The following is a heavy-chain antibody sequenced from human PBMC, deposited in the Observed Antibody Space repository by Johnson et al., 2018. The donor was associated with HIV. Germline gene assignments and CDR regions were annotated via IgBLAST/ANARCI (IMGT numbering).Heavy chain of an antibody. J-gene: IGHJ3*02. Sequence: VQLVESGGGLIQPGGSLRLSCAASGFTVSSNYMSWVRQAPGKGLEWVAFIRFDGNNKYYADSVKGRFTISRENYKNTLYLQMNSLRAEDTAVYYCAKDRTGGYCSSSSCFDAFDIWGQGTMVTVSS. CDR3: AKDRTGGYCSSSSCFDAFDI. CDR2: IRFDGNNK. D-gene: IGHD2-2*01. CDR1: GFTVSSNY. V-gene: IGHV3-30*02.